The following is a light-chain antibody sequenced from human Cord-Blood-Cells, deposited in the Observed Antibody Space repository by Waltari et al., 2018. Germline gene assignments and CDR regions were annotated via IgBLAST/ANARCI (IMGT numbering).Light chain of an antibody. V-gene: IGKV3-15*01. Sequence: EIVMTQSPATLSVSPGERATLSCRASQSVSSNLAWYQQKPGQAPRLRIYGASTRATCIPARFSGSGSGTEFTLTISSLQSEDFAVYYCQQYNNWPLTFGGGTKVEIK. CDR3: QQYNNWPLT. J-gene: IGKJ4*01. CDR2: GAS. CDR1: QSVSSN.